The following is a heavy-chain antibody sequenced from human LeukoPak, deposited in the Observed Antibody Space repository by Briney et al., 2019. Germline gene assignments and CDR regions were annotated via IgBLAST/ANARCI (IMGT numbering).Heavy chain of an antibody. CDR1: GGSISSSTW. D-gene: IGHD3-22*01. CDR2: IYHTGST. V-gene: IGHV4-4*02. Sequence: SETLSLTCAVSGGSISSSTWWSWVRQPPGMGLEWIGEIYHTGSTNYNPSLKSRVTISVDKSKNQFSLKLSSVTAADTAVYYCARVTMIVVVINYFDYWGQGTLVTVSS. J-gene: IGHJ4*02. CDR3: ARVTMIVVVINYFDY.